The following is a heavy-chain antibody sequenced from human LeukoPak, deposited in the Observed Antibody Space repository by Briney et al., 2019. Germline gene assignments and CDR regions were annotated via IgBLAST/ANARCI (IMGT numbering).Heavy chain of an antibody. Sequence: GGSLRLSCTASGFTFGDYAMSWVRQAPGKGLEWVGFIRNKAYGGTTEYAASVRGRFTISRDDSKSIAYLQMNSLKTEDTAVYYCARSGYNRFDYWGQGTLVTVSS. CDR1: GFTFGDYA. D-gene: IGHD5-24*01. J-gene: IGHJ4*02. CDR2: IRNKAYGGTT. CDR3: ARSGYNRFDY. V-gene: IGHV3-49*04.